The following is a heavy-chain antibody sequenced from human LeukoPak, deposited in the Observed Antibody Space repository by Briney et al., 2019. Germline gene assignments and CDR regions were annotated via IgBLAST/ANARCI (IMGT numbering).Heavy chain of an antibody. V-gene: IGHV1-2*02. J-gene: IGHJ4*02. CDR1: GYTFTGYY. Sequence: ASVKVSCKASGYTFTGYYMHWVRQAPGQGLEWMGWINPNSGGTNYAQKFQGRVTMTRDTSISTAYMELSSLRSEDTAVYYCARDFISTYYYDSSGYLMGDYWGQGTLVTVSS. CDR2: INPNSGGT. CDR3: ARDFISTYYYDSSGYLMGDY. D-gene: IGHD3-22*01.